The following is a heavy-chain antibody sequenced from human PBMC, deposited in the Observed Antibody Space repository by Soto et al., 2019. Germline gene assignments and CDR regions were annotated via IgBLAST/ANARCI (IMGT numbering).Heavy chain of an antibody. CDR2: IYYSGST. CDR3: ARGSDSSGYYLWFDY. V-gene: IGHV4-31*03. J-gene: IGHJ4*02. Sequence: SETLSLTCTVSGGSISSGGYYWSWIRQHPGKGLEWIGYIYYSGSTYYNPSLKSRVTISVDTSKNQFSLKLSSVTAADTAVYYCARGSDSSGYYLWFDYWGQGTLVTVSS. CDR1: GGSISSGGYY. D-gene: IGHD3-22*01.